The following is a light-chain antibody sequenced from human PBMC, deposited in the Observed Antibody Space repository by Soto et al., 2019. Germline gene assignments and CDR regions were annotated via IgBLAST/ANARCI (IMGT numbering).Light chain of an antibody. CDR2: DAS. J-gene: IGKJ1*01. CDR1: QSVRSN. Sequence: PGERATLSCRASQSVRSNLAWYQQKPGQAPRLLIYDASNRATGIPGRFSGSGSGTDFTLTISNLEPEDFAVYYCQQRRNLPWTFGQGAKVEIK. CDR3: QQRRNLPWT. V-gene: IGKV3-11*01.